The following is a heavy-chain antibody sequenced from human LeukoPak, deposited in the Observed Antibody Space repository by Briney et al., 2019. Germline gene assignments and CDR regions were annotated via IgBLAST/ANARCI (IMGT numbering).Heavy chain of an antibody. CDR3: ARSHYYLDS. CDR1: GFTFSTYS. V-gene: IGHV3-48*01. Sequence: GGSLRLSCAASGFTFSTYSMHWVRQAPGKGLEWVSFISTSYSTIYADSVKGRFTISRDNAKNSVYLQMNSLRAEDTAVYYCARSHYYLDSWGQGTLVTVS. CDR2: ISTSYSTI. J-gene: IGHJ4*02.